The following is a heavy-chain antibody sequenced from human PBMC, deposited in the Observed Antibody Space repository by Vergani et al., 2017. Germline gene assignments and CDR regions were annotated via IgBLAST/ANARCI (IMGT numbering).Heavy chain of an antibody. V-gene: IGHV4-39*01. D-gene: IGHD3-16*01. J-gene: IGHJ2*01. CDR1: GDSIISRSYY. CDR2: IYNSGNG. CDR3: ASGKYYSDSTSHFRGRYFDV. Sequence: QMQLQESGPGLVKASETLSLTCTVSGDSIISRSYYWGWIRQPPGKGLEWIGSIYNSGNGDSSSSLKSRVTISADTSKNQFSRRLTSVTAADTAVYYGASGKYYSDSTSHFRGRYFDVWGRGTLVTVPS.